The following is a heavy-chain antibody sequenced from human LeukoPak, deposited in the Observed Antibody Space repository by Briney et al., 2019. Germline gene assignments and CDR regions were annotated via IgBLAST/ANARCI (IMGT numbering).Heavy chain of an antibody. CDR2: ISNNGDNT. CDR1: GFTFSTYV. V-gene: IGHV3-64D*06. Sequence: GGSLRLSCSVSGFTFSTYVMHWVRQAPGKGLEYVSAISNNGDNTYYADSVKGRFTTSRDNSKNTLYLQMSSLRADDTAVYYCVRGTGYWGQGTLVTVSS. CDR3: VRGTGY. J-gene: IGHJ4*02.